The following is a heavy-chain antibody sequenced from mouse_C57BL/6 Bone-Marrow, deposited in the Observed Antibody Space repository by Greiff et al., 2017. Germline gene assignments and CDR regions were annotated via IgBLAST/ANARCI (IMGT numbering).Heavy chain of an antibody. J-gene: IGHJ2*01. CDR1: GYTFTSYW. CDR2: IYPGNSDT. D-gene: IGHD1-1*01. CDR3: TTFYYYGSSYYFDY. Sequence: EVQGVESGTVLARPGASVKMSCKTSGYTFTSYWMHWVKQRPGQGLEWIGAIYPGNSDTSYNQKFKGKAKLTAVTSASTAYMELSSLTNEDSAVYYCTTFYYYGSSYYFDYWGQGTTLTVSS. V-gene: IGHV1-5*01.